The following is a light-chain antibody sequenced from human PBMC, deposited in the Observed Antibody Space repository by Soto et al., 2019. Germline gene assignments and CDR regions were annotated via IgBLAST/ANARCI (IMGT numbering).Light chain of an antibody. CDR3: QQSYSSPPT. CDR2: AAS. V-gene: IGKV1-39*01. Sequence: DIQMTQSPSSLSASVEDRVIITCRASQSISNHLNWYQQKPGKAPKLLIFAASSLQSGVPSRFSGSRSGPDFTLTICSLQPEDFATYYCQQSYSSPPTFGQGTKVDIK. J-gene: IGKJ1*01. CDR1: QSISNH.